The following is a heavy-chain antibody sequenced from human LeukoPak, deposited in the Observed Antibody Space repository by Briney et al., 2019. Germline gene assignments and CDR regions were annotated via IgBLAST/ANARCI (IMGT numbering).Heavy chain of an antibody. Sequence: GGSLRLSCAASGFTFSNYAMSWVRQAPGKGLEWVSAISGSGGSTYYADSVKGRFTISRDNSKNTLYLQMNSLRAEDTAVYYCAEDKDTAMVRYFDYWGQGTLVTVSS. CDR3: AEDKDTAMVRYFDY. V-gene: IGHV3-23*01. CDR2: ISGSGGST. D-gene: IGHD5-18*01. J-gene: IGHJ4*02. CDR1: GFTFSNYA.